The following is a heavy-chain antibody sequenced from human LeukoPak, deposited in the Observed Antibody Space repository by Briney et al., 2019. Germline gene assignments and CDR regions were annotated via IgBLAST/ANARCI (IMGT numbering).Heavy chain of an antibody. V-gene: IGHV3-7*04. CDR3: ARTDSGSNQKAFDV. CDR2: IQHDGSEK. J-gene: IGHJ3*01. D-gene: IGHD1-26*01. CDR1: GFTFSSYW. Sequence: GGSLRLSCAASGFTFSSYWMCWVRQAPGKGLEWVANIQHDGSEKYYVDSVKGRFSISRDNAKNSLYLQMNSLTAEDTAVYYCARTDSGSNQKAFDVWGQGTMVTVSS.